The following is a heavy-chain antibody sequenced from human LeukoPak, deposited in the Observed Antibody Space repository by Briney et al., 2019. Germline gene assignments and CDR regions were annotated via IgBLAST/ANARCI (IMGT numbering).Heavy chain of an antibody. J-gene: IGHJ6*02. CDR1: GYTFTGYY. Sequence: GASVKVSCKASGYTFTGYYLHWVRQAPGQGLEWMGWINPNSGGTNYAQKFQGRVTLTRDTSISTASMELSRLTSDDTAVYYCARGGTYDFWSDYPSAGLGVWGQGTTVTVSS. D-gene: IGHD3-3*01. V-gene: IGHV1-2*02. CDR2: INPNSGGT. CDR3: ARGGTYDFWSDYPSAGLGV.